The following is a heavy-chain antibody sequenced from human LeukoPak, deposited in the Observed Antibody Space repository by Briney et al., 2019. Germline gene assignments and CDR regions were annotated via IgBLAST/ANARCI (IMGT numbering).Heavy chain of an antibody. Sequence: PGGSLRLSCAASGFTFSSYSMNWVRQAPGKGLEWVSSISSSSSYIYYADSVKGRFTISSDNAKNSLYLQMNSLRAEDTAVYYCARRSSGYYYFFDYWGQGTLVTVSS. J-gene: IGHJ4*02. V-gene: IGHV3-21*01. CDR1: GFTFSSYS. CDR3: ARRSSGYYYFFDY. D-gene: IGHD3-22*01. CDR2: ISSSSSYI.